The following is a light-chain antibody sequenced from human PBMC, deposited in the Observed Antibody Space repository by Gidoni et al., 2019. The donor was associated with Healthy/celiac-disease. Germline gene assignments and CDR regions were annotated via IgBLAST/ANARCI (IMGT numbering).Light chain of an antibody. Sequence: EIVLTQSPGTLSLSPGERATLSFSASQSVSSSYLAWYQQKPGQAPRLLIYGASSRATGIPDRFSGSGSGTDFTLTISRLEPEDFAVYYCQQYGSSFWTFGQXTKVEIK. CDR3: QQYGSSFWT. V-gene: IGKV3-20*01. CDR1: QSVSSSY. CDR2: GAS. J-gene: IGKJ1*01.